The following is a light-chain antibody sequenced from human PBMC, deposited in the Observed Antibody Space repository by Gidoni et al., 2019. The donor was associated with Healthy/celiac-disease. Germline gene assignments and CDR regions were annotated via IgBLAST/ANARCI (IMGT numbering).Light chain of an antibody. Sequence: DIQMTQSPSSLSASVGDRVTITCQASQDISNYLNWDQQKPGKAPKLLIYDASKLETGVPSRFSGSGSGTDFTFTISSLQPEDIATYYCQQYDNPMCSFGQGTKLEIK. J-gene: IGKJ2*04. V-gene: IGKV1-33*01. CDR1: QDISNY. CDR3: QQYDNPMCS. CDR2: DAS.